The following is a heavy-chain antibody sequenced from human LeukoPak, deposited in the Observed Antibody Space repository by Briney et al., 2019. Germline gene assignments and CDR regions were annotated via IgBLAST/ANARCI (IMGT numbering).Heavy chain of an antibody. V-gene: IGHV4-34*01. CDR1: RGSFSGYY. D-gene: IGHD3-10*01. J-gene: IGHJ6*03. CDR3: ARLLQGSGTYLHYMDV. CDR2: INHSATT. Sequence: SETLSLTCELERGSFSGYYWSWVRQTPGKGLEWIGEINHSATTNYNPSLKSRVTLSVDTSKNQFSLKLSYVTAADTGVYYCARLLQGSGTYLHYMDVWGKGTTVTISS.